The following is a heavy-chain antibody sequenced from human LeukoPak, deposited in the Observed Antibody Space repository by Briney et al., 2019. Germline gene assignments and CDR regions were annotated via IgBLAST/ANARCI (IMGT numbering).Heavy chain of an antibody. J-gene: IGHJ4*02. D-gene: IGHD3-10*01. CDR1: GYSFTSYW. CDR3: ARLPRQLLWFGELFYFDY. CDR2: IYPGVSDT. Sequence: GESLKISCKGSGYSFTSYWIGWVRQMPGKGLEWMGIIYPGVSDTRYSPSFQGQVTISADKSVSTAYLQWSSLKASDTAMYYCARLPRQLLWFGELFYFDYWGQGTLVTVSS. V-gene: IGHV5-51*01.